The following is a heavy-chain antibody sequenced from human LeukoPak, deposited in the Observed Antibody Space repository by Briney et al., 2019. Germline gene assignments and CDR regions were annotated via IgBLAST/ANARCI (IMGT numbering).Heavy chain of an antibody. D-gene: IGHD3-10*01. Sequence: SETLSLTCAVSGGSISSSNWWSWVRQPPGKGLEWIGEVYHSGSINYNPSLTSRVTISVDKSENQFSLKLTSVTAADTAVYYCARDKGLWFGELLRAFDIWGQGTMVTVSS. V-gene: IGHV4-4*02. CDR2: VYHSGSI. CDR1: GGSISSSNW. J-gene: IGHJ3*02. CDR3: ARDKGLWFGELLRAFDI.